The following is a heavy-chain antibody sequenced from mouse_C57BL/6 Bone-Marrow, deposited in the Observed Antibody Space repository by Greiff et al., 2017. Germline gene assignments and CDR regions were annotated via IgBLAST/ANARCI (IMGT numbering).Heavy chain of an antibody. D-gene: IGHD1-1*01. V-gene: IGHV14-3*01. Sequence: EVQLQQSVAELVRPGASVKLSCTASGFNIKNTYMHWVKQRPEQGLEWIGRIDPANGNTKYAPKFPGKATITADTSSNTAYLQLSSLTSEDTAIYYCAVDYYGSSPTPFAYWGQGTLVTVSA. J-gene: IGHJ3*01. CDR2: IDPANGNT. CDR1: GFNIKNTY. CDR3: AVDYYGSSPTPFAY.